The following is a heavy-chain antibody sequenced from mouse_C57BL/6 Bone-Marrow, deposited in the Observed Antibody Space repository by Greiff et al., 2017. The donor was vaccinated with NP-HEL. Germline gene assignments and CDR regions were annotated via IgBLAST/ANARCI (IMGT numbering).Heavy chain of an antibody. D-gene: IGHD4-1*01. CDR1: GFTFSDYG. Sequence: EVKLVESGGGLVKPGGSLKLSCAASGFTFSDYGMHWVRQAPEKGLEWVAYISSGSSTIYYADTVKGRFTISRDNAKNTLFLQMTSRRSEDKAMYYCERRELTGVFAYWGQGTLVTVSA. CDR2: ISSGSSTI. CDR3: ERRELTGVFAY. J-gene: IGHJ3*01. V-gene: IGHV5-17*01.